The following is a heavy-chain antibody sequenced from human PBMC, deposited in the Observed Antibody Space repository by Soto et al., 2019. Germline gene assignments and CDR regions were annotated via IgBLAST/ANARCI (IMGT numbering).Heavy chain of an antibody. CDR3: AKDSLWFGPADDYYYMDV. CDR1: GLTFDDYA. V-gene: IGHV3-9*01. CDR2: ISWNSGSI. J-gene: IGHJ6*03. Sequence: PGGSLRLSCAASGLTFDDYAMHRARQAPGKGLEWVSGISWNSGSIGYADSVNGRFTISRDNAKNCLYLQMNSLRAEDTALYYCAKDSLWFGPADDYYYMDVWGKGTTVTVSS. D-gene: IGHD3-10*01.